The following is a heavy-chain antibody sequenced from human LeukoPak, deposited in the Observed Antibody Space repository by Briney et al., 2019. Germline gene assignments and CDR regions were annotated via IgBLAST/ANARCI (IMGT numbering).Heavy chain of an antibody. D-gene: IGHD2-8*02. V-gene: IGHV4-59*01. CDR1: GGSISSYY. Sequence: SETLSLTCTVSGGSISSYYWSWIRQPPGKGLEWIGYIYYSGSTNYNPSLKSRVTISVDTSKNQFSLKLSSVTAADTAAYYCARASGPYYYYYMDVWGKGTTVTVSS. CDR3: ARASGPYYYYYMDV. CDR2: IYYSGST. J-gene: IGHJ6*03.